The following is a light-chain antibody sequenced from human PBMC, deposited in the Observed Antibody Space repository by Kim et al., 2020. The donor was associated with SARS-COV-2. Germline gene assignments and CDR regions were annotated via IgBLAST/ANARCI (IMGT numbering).Light chain of an antibody. J-gene: IGKJ1*01. CDR3: QQYASSPRT. V-gene: IGKV3-20*01. Sequence: SPGESATLSCRASQSVGSSYLAWFHQKPGQAPRVLIYGASSRAPGIPDRFTGSGSGTDFTLTISRLEPEDFAVYYCQQYASSPRTFGQGTKVDIK. CDR2: GAS. CDR1: QSVGSSY.